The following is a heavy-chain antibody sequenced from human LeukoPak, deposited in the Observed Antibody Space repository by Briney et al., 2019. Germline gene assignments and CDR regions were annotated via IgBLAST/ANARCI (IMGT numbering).Heavy chain of an antibody. J-gene: IGHJ4*02. CDR1: GYTFTSYA. D-gene: IGHD6-19*01. CDR2: MNPNSGNT. V-gene: IGHV1-8*02. CDR3: VWLLAVAPDY. Sequence: ASVKVSCKASGYTFTSYAMHWVRQAPGQGLEWMGWMNPNSGNTGYAQKFQGRVTMTRNTSISTAYMELSSLRSEDTAVYYCVWLLAVAPDYWGQGTLVTVSS.